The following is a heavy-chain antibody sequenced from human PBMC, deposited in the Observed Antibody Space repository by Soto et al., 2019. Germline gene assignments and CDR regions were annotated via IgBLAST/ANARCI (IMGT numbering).Heavy chain of an antibody. CDR2: IWYDGTNK. Sequence: PGGSLRLSCAASGFTFSSYGMHWVRQAPGKGLEWVAVIWYDGTNKYYVDSVKGRFTISKDNSKNTLYLRMNSLRAEDTAIYYCARDIGDQTSRWTDAFDIWGQGTMVTVSS. J-gene: IGHJ3*02. CDR3: ARDIGDQTSRWTDAFDI. V-gene: IGHV3-33*01. D-gene: IGHD6-13*01. CDR1: GFTFSSYG.